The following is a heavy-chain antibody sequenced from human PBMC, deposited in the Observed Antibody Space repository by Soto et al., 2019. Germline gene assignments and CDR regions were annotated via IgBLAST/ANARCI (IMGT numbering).Heavy chain of an antibody. CDR1: GFTFSSYG. CDR3: AKGGRTYYYGSGSSLSSDRLESPQLYYYYGMDV. CDR2: ISYDGSNK. J-gene: IGHJ6*02. D-gene: IGHD3-10*01. Sequence: PGGSLRLSCAASGFTFSSYGMHWVRQAPGRGLEWVAVISYDGSNKYYADSVKGRFTISRDNSKNTLYLQMNSLRAEDTAVYYCAKGGRTYYYGSGSSLSSDRLESPQLYYYYGMDVWGQGTTVTVSS. V-gene: IGHV3-30*18.